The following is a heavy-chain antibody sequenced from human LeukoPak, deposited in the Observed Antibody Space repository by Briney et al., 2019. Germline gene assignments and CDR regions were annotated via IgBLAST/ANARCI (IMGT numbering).Heavy chain of an antibody. J-gene: IGHJ4*02. V-gene: IGHV3-21*01. Sequence: GGSLRLSCAASGFTFSSYSMNWVRQAPGKGLEWVSSISSSSSYIYYADSVKGRFTTSRDNAKNSLYLQMNSLRAEDTAVYYCARSAYYDRDFDYWGQGTLVTVSS. CDR1: GFTFSSYS. CDR2: ISSSSSYI. D-gene: IGHD3-3*01. CDR3: ARSAYYDRDFDY.